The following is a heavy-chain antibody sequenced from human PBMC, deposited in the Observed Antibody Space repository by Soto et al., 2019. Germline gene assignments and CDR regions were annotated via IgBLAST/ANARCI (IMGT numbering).Heavy chain of an antibody. CDR2: TKNKAQSYTT. V-gene: IGHV3-72*01. D-gene: IGHD1-26*01. CDR3: VRWDSGNPEN. Sequence: EVQLVESGGGLVQPGGSLRLSCVVSGFTLSDHYIDWVRQAPGKGLEWVGRTKNKAQSYTTEYAASVKGRFTISRYDSENSVYLQMNSLKTEDTAVYYCVRWDSGNPENWGQGTLVTVSS. J-gene: IGHJ4*02. CDR1: GFTLSDHY.